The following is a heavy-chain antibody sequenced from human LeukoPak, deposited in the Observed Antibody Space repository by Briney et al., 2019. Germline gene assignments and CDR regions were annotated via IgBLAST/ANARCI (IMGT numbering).Heavy chain of an antibody. V-gene: IGHV3-23*01. CDR2: ISGSGGDT. CDR3: AKTTAGYSSGRYPGWPIDY. J-gene: IGHJ4*02. CDR1: GFTFRSCA. Sequence: GGSLRLSCAASGFTFRSCAIYWVRQAPGKGLEWVSGISGSGGDTYIADSVKGRFTISRDNSKNTVFLQMDSLRAEDTAVYYCAKTTAGYSSGRYPGWPIDYWGQGTLVTVSS. D-gene: IGHD6-19*01.